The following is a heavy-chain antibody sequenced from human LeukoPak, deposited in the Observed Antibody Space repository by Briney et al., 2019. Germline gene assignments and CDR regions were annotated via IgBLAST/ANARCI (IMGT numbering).Heavy chain of an antibody. Sequence: SPSETLSLTCTVSGGSISSGDYYWSWIRQPPGKGLEWIAYMYYSGSTYYNPSLKSRVTMSADTSKNQPSLKLSSVTAADTAVYYCARPYYYDSRIDPWGQGILVTVSS. V-gene: IGHV4-30-4*01. CDR1: GGSISSGDYY. CDR2: MYYSGST. CDR3: ARPYYYDSRIDP. D-gene: IGHD3-22*01. J-gene: IGHJ5*02.